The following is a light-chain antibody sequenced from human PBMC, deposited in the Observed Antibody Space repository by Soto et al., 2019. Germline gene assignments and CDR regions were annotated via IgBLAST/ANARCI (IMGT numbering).Light chain of an antibody. CDR1: SSDVGSYNL. CDR3: CSYAGSSTYV. Sequence: QSVLTQPASVSGSPGQSITISCTGTSSDVGSYNLVSWYQQHPGKAPKLMIYEGSKRPSGVSNHFSGSKSGNTASLTISGLQAEDEADYYCCSYAGSSTYVFGTATKVTVL. V-gene: IGLV2-23*01. J-gene: IGLJ1*01. CDR2: EGS.